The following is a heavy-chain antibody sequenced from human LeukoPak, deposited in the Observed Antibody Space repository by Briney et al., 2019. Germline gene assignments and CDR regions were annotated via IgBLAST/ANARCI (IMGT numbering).Heavy chain of an antibody. V-gene: IGHV3-7*04. Sequence: PGGSLRLSRAGSGFTFRTYWMSRVRQAPGKGLEWVAKIKEDGSEKYYVDSVKGRFSISRDNAKNSLYLQMNSLRAEDTAVYYCARELFSGYYSSGAFDIWGQGTMVTVSS. CDR3: ARELFSGYYSSGAFDI. CDR2: IKEDGSEK. J-gene: IGHJ3*02. CDR1: GFTFRTYW. D-gene: IGHD3-3*01.